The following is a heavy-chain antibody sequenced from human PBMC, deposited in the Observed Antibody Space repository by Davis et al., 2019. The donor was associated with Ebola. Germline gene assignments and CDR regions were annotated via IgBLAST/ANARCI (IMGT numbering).Heavy chain of an antibody. CDR3: ARGFTVTTGRKNWFDP. Sequence: ASVKVSCKASGYTFTSYYMHWVRQAPGQGLEWMGIINPSGGSTSYAQKFQGRVTMTRDTSTSTVYMELSNLRSEDTAVYYCARGFTVTTGRKNWFDPWGQGTLVTVSS. V-gene: IGHV1-46*01. CDR2: INPSGGST. D-gene: IGHD4-11*01. CDR1: GYTFTSYY. J-gene: IGHJ5*02.